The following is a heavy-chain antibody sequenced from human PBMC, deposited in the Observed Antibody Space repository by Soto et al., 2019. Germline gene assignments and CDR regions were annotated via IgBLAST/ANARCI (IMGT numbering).Heavy chain of an antibody. CDR1: GFTFSSYS. V-gene: IGHV3-21*01. D-gene: IGHD3-10*01. J-gene: IGHJ6*03. CDR2: ISSSSSYI. Sequence: GGSLRLTCVASGFTFSSYSMNWVRQAPGKGLEWVSSISSSSSYIYYADSVKGRFTISRDNAKNSLYLQMNSLRAEDTAVYYCARDGMTLLSDNYMDVWGKGTTVTVS. CDR3: ARDGMTLLSDNYMDV.